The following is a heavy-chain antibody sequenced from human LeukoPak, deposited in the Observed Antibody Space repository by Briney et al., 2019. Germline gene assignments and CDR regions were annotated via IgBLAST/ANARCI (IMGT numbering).Heavy chain of an antibody. CDR2: IKSKTDGGTT. D-gene: IGHD3-16*01. CDR1: GFTFSNAW. CDR3: ARAGGLNAFDI. V-gene: IGHV3-15*01. J-gene: IGHJ3*02. Sequence: PGGSLRLSCAASGFTFSNAWMSWVRQAPGKGLEWVGRIKSKTDGGTTDYAAPAKGRFTISRDNSKNTLYLQMNSLRAEDTAVYYCARAGGLNAFDIWGQGTMVTVSS.